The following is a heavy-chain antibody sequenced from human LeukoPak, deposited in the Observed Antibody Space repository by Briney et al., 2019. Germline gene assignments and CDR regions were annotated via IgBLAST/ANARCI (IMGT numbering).Heavy chain of an antibody. CDR1: GYTFTSYG. Sequence: ASVKVSCKASGYTFTSYGISWVRQAPAQGLEWMGWISAYNGNTNYAQKLQGRVTMTTDTSTSTGYMELRSLRSDDTAVYYCARDRIDGGSRILDYWGQGTLVTVSS. CDR2: ISAYNGNT. V-gene: IGHV1-18*01. J-gene: IGHJ4*02. CDR3: ARDRIDGGSRILDY. D-gene: IGHD3-10*01.